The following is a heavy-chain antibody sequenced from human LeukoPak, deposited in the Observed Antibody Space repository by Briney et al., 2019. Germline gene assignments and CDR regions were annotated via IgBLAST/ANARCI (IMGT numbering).Heavy chain of an antibody. CDR2: INHSGST. V-gene: IGHV4-34*01. Sequence: SETLSLTCAVYGGSFSGYYWSWIRQPPGKGLEWIGEINHSGSTNYNPSLKSRVTISVDTSKNQFSLKLSSVTAADTAVYYCARRPGVYYYDSSGHSGWFDPWGQGTLVTVSS. D-gene: IGHD3-22*01. J-gene: IGHJ5*02. CDR1: GGSFSGYY. CDR3: ARRPGVYYYDSSGHSGWFDP.